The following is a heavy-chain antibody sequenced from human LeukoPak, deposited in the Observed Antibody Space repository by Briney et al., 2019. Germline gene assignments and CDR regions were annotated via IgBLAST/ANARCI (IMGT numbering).Heavy chain of an antibody. D-gene: IGHD1-14*01. V-gene: IGHV4-59*08. J-gene: IGHJ4*02. CDR3: ARREAVLTGYFDY. Sequence: SETLSLTCTVSGGSISGSYWSWIRQCPGKELEWIAYINDSGTTSYNPSLKSRVTISVDTSKKQFSLKVNSVTAADTAVYYCARREAVLTGYFDYWGQGTLVTVSS. CDR1: GGSISGSY. CDR2: INDSGTT.